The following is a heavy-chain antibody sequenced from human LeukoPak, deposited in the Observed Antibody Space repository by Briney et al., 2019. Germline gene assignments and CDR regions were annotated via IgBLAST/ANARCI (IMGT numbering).Heavy chain of an antibody. D-gene: IGHD3-10*01. CDR2: IYTSGSS. J-gene: IGHJ2*01. Sequence: GSLRLSCAASGFTFSSYAMSWIRQPAGKGLEWIGRIYTSGSSNYNPSLKSRVTMSVDTSKNQFSLKLSSVTAADTAVYYCATPYYYGSGSYYKEPDLWGRGTLVTVSS. CDR3: ATPYYYGSGSYYKEPDL. V-gene: IGHV4-4*07. CDR1: GFTFSSYA.